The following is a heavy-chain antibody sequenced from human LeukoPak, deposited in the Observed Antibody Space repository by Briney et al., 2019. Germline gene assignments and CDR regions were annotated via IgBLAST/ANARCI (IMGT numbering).Heavy chain of an antibody. Sequence: GWSLRLSCAASGITFRSYGMHWVRQAPGKGLEWVAFIWYDGSNKYYADSVKGRFTISRDNSKNTLYLQMNSLRAEDTAVYYCARDRHYDFWSGYYYYGMDVWGQGTTVTVSS. J-gene: IGHJ6*02. CDR1: GITFRSYG. V-gene: IGHV3-33*01. CDR3: ARDRHYDFWSGYYYYGMDV. D-gene: IGHD3-3*01. CDR2: IWYDGSNK.